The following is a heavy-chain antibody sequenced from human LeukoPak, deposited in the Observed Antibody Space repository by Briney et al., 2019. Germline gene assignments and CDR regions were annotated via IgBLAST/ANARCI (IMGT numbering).Heavy chain of an antibody. CDR1: GYTFTGYY. CDR3: ARSTDYGDSYAFDI. Sequence: ASVKVSCKASGYTFTGYYMHWVRQAPGQGLEWMGWINPNSGGTNYAQKFQGRVTMTRDTSISTAYMELSRLRSDDTAVYYCARSTDYGDSYAFDIWGQGTMVTVSS. V-gene: IGHV1-2*02. J-gene: IGHJ3*02. D-gene: IGHD4-17*01. CDR2: INPNSGGT.